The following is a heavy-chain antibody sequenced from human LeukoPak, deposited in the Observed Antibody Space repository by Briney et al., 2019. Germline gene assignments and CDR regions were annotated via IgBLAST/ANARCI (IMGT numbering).Heavy chain of an antibody. D-gene: IGHD3-10*01. Sequence: GGSLRLSCAASGFTFSSYGMHWVRQAPGKGLEWVAVISYDGSNKYYADSVKGRFTISRDNSKSTLYLQMNSLRPEDTAVYYCAKDLISMVRGVITALDYWGQGTLVTVSS. CDR2: ISYDGSNK. J-gene: IGHJ4*02. V-gene: IGHV3-30*18. CDR1: GFTFSSYG. CDR3: AKDLISMVRGVITALDY.